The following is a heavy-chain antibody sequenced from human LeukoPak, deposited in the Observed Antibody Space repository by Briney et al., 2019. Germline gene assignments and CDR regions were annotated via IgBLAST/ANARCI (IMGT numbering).Heavy chain of an antibody. D-gene: IGHD3-9*01. V-gene: IGHV4-39*07. CDR3: AREAGPGRYFDWSY. CDR1: GGSISSSSCY. Sequence: SETLSLTCTVSGGSISSSSCYWGWIRQPPGKGLEWIGSIYYSGSTYYNPSLKSRVTISVDTSKNQFSLKLSSVTAADTAVYYCAREAGPGRYFDWSYWGQGTLVTVSS. J-gene: IGHJ4*02. CDR2: IYYSGST.